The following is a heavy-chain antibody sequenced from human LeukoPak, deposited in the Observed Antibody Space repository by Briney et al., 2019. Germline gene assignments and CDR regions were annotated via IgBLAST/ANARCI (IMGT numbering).Heavy chain of an antibody. J-gene: IGHJ6*03. CDR2: IIPIFGIA. D-gene: IGHD3-3*01. Sequence: GASVKVSCKASGGTFSSYAISWVRQAPGQGLEWMGGIIPIFGIANYAQKFQGRVTITTDESTSTAYMELSSLRSEDTAVYYCAFSSGWSGYSRYYYYMDVWGKGTTVTVSS. V-gene: IGHV1-69*05. CDR1: GGTFSSYA. CDR3: AFSSGWSGYSRYYYYMDV.